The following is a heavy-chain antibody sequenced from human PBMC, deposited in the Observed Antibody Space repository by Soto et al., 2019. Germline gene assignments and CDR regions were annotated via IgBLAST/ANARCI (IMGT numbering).Heavy chain of an antibody. D-gene: IGHD6-19*01. CDR2: IYSGGST. J-gene: IGHJ4*02. Sequence: EVQLVETGGGLIQPGGSLRLSCAASGFTVSSYFMSWVRQVPGKGLEWVSVIYSGGSTYYADSVKGRFTISRDNSKNTLYLQMNSLRAEDTAVYYCARSKYISVWITSDWGQGTLVTVSS. CDR1: GFTVSSYF. CDR3: ARSKYISVWITSD. V-gene: IGHV3-53*02.